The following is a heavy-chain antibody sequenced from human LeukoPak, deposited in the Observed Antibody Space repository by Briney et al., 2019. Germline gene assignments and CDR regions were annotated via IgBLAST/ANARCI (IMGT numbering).Heavy chain of an antibody. D-gene: IGHD6-19*01. CDR3: AREAGTGYYFDY. CDR2: ISSSSSYI. Sequence: GGSLRLSCAASGFTFSSYSMNWVRQAPGKGLEWVSSISSSSSYIYYADSVKGRFTISRDNAKNSLYLQMNSLRAEDTAMYYCAREAGTGYYFDYWGQGTLVTVSS. J-gene: IGHJ4*02. V-gene: IGHV3-21*01. CDR1: GFTFSSYS.